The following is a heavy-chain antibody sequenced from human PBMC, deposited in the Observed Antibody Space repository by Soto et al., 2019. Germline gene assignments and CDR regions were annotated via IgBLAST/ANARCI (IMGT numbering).Heavy chain of an antibody. J-gene: IGHJ6*02. CDR3: ARPTRYCSSTSCQLVDV. V-gene: IGHV5-10-1*03. CDR1: GYSFTSYW. D-gene: IGHD2-2*01. CDR2: IDPSDSYT. Sequence: EVQLVQSGAEVKKPGESLRISCKGSGYSFTSYWISWVRQMPGKGLEWMGRIDPSDSYTNYSPSFQGHVTISADKSISTAYLQWSSLKASDTAMYYCARPTRYCSSTSCQLVDVWGQGTTVTVSS.